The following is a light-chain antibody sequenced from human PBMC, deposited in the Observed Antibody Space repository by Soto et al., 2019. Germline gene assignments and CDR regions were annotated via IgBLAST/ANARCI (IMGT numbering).Light chain of an antibody. Sequence: DIQMTQSPSSLSASVGDRVTITCQASHDMSNYLNWYQQKPGKAPKLLIYDASNVETGVPSRFSGSGSGTDFTFTISSLQPEDIATYYCQQYDNLPPFTFGPGTKVDIK. CDR2: DAS. J-gene: IGKJ3*01. CDR3: QQYDNLPPFT. CDR1: HDMSNY. V-gene: IGKV1-33*01.